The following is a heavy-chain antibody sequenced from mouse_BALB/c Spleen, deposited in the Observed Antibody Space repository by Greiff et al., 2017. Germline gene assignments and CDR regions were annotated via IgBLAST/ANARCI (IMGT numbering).Heavy chain of an antibody. V-gene: IGHV3-8*02. CDR3: ARDGNNAASFDY. CDR1: GFTFTSYS. Sequence: EVQLVESGPSFVKPSQSLYLSCAASGFTFTSYSLSWVRKSPGNKLEYMGYISNSGSTYYTQSLKGRITISRDTSKNHHYLQLNTLTTEDTATYYCARDGNNAASFDYWGQGTPVTVSA. CDR2: ISNSGST. D-gene: IGHD1-2*01. J-gene: IGHJ2*01.